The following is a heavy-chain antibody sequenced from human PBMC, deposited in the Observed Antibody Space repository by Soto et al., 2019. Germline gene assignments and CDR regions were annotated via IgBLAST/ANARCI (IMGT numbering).Heavy chain of an antibody. V-gene: IGHV1-69*01. CDR1: GGTFSSYA. CDR3: ARVEMATIRSDFTGFDY. Sequence: QVQLVQSGAEVKKPGSSVKVSCKASGGTFSSYAISWVRQAPGQGLEWMGGIIPIFGTANYAQKFQGRVTITADESTSTAYMELSSLRSEDTAVYYCARVEMATIRSDFTGFDYWGQGTLVTVSS. J-gene: IGHJ4*02. CDR2: IIPIFGTA. D-gene: IGHD5-12*01.